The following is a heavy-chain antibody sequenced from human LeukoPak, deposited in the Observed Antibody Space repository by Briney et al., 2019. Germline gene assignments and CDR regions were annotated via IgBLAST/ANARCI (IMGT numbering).Heavy chain of an antibody. CDR1: GFTFSSYA. CDR2: ISGSGGST. CDR3: AKGGYYYDDTGYYYDY. J-gene: IGHJ4*02. V-gene: IGHV3-23*01. D-gene: IGHD3-22*01. Sequence: GGSLRLSCAASGFTFSSYAMSWVHQAPGKGLEWVSAISGSGGSTYYADSVKGRFTISRDNSKNTLYLQMNSLRVEDTAVYFCAKGGYYYDDTGYYYDYWGQGTLVTVSS.